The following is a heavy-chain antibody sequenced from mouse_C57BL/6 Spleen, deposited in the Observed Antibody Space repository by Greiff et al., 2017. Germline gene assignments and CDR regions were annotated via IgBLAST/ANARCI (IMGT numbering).Heavy chain of an antibody. CDR3: ARARSNYRDF. CDR2: ISYDGSN. J-gene: IGHJ2*01. CDR1: GYSITSGYF. D-gene: IGHD5-1*01. V-gene: IGHV3-6*01. Sequence: EVTLQESGPGLVKPSQSLSLTCSVTGYSITSGYFWNWIRQFPGNQLELMGFISYDGSNNYNPSLNNRISITRDTSKNQFFLKLHSVTTEDTATYYCARARSNYRDFWGPGTTLTVSS.